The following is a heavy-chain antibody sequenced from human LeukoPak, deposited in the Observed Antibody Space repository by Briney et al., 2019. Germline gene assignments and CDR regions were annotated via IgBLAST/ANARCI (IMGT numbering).Heavy chain of an antibody. Sequence: PGGSLRLSCAASGFTFDDCAMHWVRQAPGKGLEWVSGISWNSGSIGYADSVKGRFTISRDNAKNSLYLQMNSLRAEDTALYYCAKDKYYGSGSYRTFDYWGQGTLVTVSS. V-gene: IGHV3-9*01. J-gene: IGHJ4*02. CDR1: GFTFDDCA. CDR3: AKDKYYGSGSYRTFDY. D-gene: IGHD3-10*01. CDR2: ISWNSGSI.